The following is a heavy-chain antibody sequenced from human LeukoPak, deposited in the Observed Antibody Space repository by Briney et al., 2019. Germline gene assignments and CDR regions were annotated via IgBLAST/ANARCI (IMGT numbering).Heavy chain of an antibody. V-gene: IGHV3-74*01. J-gene: IGHJ4*02. Sequence: PGGSLRLSCAASGFTFSSYWMHWVRQAPGKGLVWVSRINSDGSSTSYADSVKGRFTISRDNAKNTLYLQMNSLRAEDTAVYYCAREAETEALGYWGQGTPVTVSS. CDR2: INSDGSST. CDR3: AREAETEALGY. CDR1: GFTFSSYW. D-gene: IGHD5-24*01.